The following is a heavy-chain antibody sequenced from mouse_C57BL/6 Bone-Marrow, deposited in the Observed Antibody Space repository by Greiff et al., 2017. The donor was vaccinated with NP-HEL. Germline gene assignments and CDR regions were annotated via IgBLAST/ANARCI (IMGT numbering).Heavy chain of an antibody. CDR2: ISDGGSYT. CDR1: GFTFSSYA. Sequence: EVQVVESGGGLVKPGGSLKLSCAASGFTFSSYAMSWVRQTPEKRLEWVATISDGGSYTYYPDNVKGRFTISRDNAKNILYLQMSHLKSEDTAMYYCARSTDYFDYWGQGTTLTVSS. J-gene: IGHJ2*01. V-gene: IGHV5-4*01. CDR3: ARSTDYFDY.